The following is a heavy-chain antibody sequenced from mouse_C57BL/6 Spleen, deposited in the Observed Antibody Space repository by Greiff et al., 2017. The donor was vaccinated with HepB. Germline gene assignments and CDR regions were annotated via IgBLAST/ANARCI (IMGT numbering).Heavy chain of an antibody. Sequence: EVKLVESGPELVKPGASVKIPCKASGYTFTDYNMDWVKQSHGKSLEWIGDINPNNGGTIYNQKFKGKATLTVDKSSSTAYMELRSLTSEDTAVYYCARSGSGYGPWFAYWGQGTLVTVSA. V-gene: IGHV1-18*01. CDR3: ARSGSGYGPWFAY. D-gene: IGHD3-2*02. J-gene: IGHJ3*01. CDR2: INPNNGGT. CDR1: GYTFTDYN.